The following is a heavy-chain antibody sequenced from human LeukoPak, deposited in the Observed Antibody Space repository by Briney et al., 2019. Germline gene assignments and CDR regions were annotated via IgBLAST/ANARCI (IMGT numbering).Heavy chain of an antibody. Sequence: GGSLRLSCAASGFTFSGSAMHWVRQASGKGLEWVGRIRSKANSYATAYAASVKGRFTISRDDSKNTAYLQMNSLKTEDTAVYYCTRSYRIAARPGYYYYYMDVWGKGTTVTVSS. CDR1: GFTFSGSA. CDR2: IRSKANSYAT. V-gene: IGHV3-73*01. D-gene: IGHD6-6*01. CDR3: TRSYRIAARPGYYYYYMDV. J-gene: IGHJ6*03.